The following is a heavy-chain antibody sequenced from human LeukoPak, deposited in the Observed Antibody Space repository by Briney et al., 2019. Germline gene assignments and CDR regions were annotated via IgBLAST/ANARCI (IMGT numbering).Heavy chain of an antibody. CDR3: ASASRYGGNHDY. V-gene: IGHV4-39*01. CDR2: IYYSGST. Sequence: SETLSLTCTVSGGSIGSSSYYWGWIRQPPGKGLEWIGSIYYSGSTYYNPSLKSRVTISVDTSKNQFSLKLSSVTAADTAVYYCASASRYGGNHDYWGQGTLVTASS. J-gene: IGHJ4*02. CDR1: GGSIGSSSYY. D-gene: IGHD4-23*01.